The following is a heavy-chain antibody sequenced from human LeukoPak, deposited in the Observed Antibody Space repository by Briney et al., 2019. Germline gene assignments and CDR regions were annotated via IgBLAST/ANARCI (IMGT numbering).Heavy chain of an antibody. CDR3: ARDRHVPGLYYYYMDV. D-gene: IGHD6-6*01. CDR2: ISSSSATI. J-gene: IGHJ6*03. CDR1: GFTFSAYN. V-gene: IGHV3-48*01. Sequence: GGSLRLSCEGSGFTFSAYNMNWVRQAPGKGLESISYISSSSATIYYADSVKGRFTISRDNDKNSLYLQMNSLRPEDTAVYFCARDRHVPGLYYYYMDVWGKGTTVTVSS.